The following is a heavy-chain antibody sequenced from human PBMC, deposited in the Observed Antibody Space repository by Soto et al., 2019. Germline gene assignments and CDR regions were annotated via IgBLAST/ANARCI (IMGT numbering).Heavy chain of an antibody. J-gene: IGHJ5*02. V-gene: IGHV3-48*04. D-gene: IGHD4-4*01. CDR3: ARDLKGRVREVTRGVWFDP. CDR2: ISSGSDSI. CDR1: GFTFNAYN. Sequence: EVQLVESGGGLEQPGGSLRLSCAASGFTFNAYNMNWVRQAPGKGLEWVSYISSGSDSIYYADSVKGRFTISRDNTKNSLYLQMNSLRADDTAVYYCARDLKGRVREVTRGVWFDPWGQGTLVTLSS.